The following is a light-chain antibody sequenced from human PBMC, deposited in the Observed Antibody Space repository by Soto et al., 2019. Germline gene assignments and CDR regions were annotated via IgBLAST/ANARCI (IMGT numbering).Light chain of an antibody. CDR3: QQRSNCPPV. J-gene: IGKJ3*01. V-gene: IGKV3-11*01. CDR1: QSVSSY. Sequence: EIVLTQSPATLSLSPGERATLSCRASQSVSSYLSWYQQRPGQAPRLLIYDVSTSATGIPARFSGSGSGTDFTLTIDSLEPEDFSVYYCQQRSNCPPVVGPGTKVDI. CDR2: DVS.